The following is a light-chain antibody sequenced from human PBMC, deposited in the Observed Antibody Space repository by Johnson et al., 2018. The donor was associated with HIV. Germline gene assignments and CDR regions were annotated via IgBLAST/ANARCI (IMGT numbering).Light chain of an antibody. CDR3: AAWDDSLNGHYV. CDR1: SSNIGNNY. V-gene: IGLV1-51*01. Sequence: QSVLSQPPSVSAAPGQKVTISCSGSSSNIGNNYVSWYQQLPGTAPKLLIYDNNKRPSGTPDRFSASKSGTSASLAISGLQAEDEADYYCAAWDDSLNGHYVFGTGTKVTVL. J-gene: IGLJ1*01. CDR2: DNN.